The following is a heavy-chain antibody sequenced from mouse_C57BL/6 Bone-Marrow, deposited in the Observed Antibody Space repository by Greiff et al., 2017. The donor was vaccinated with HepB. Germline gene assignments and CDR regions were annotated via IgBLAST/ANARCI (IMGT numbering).Heavy chain of an antibody. J-gene: IGHJ3*01. V-gene: IGHV1-7*01. CDR1: GYTFTSYW. CDR3: ARGDYDGAY. Sequence: QVQLKESGAELAKPGASVKLSCKASGYTFTSYWMHWVKQRPGQGLEWIGYINPSSGYTKYNQKFKDKATLTADKSSSTSYMQLKSLTSEDSAVYYCARGDYDGAYWGQGTLVTVSA. CDR2: INPSSGYT. D-gene: IGHD2-4*01.